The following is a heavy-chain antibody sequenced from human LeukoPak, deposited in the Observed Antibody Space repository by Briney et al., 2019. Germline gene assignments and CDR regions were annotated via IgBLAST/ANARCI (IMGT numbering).Heavy chain of an antibody. D-gene: IGHD7-27*01. CDR3: ARVNWVIDY. CDR2: IKQDGSEK. Sequence: GGSLRLSCAASGFTFSTYWMSWVRQAPGKGLEWVANIKQDGSEKYYVDSVKGRFTISRHNSKNTLYLQMNSLRAEDTAVYYCARVNWVIDYWGQGTLATVSS. CDR1: GFTFSTYW. V-gene: IGHV3-7*03. J-gene: IGHJ4*02.